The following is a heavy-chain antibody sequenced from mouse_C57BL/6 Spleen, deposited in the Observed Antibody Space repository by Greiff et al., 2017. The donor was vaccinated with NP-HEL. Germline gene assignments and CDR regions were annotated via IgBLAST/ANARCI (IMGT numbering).Heavy chain of an antibody. CDR1: GYAFTNYL. V-gene: IGHV1-54*01. J-gene: IGHJ1*03. Sequence: QVTLKVSGAELVRPGTSVKVSCKASGYAFTNYLIEWVKQRPGQGLEWIGVINPGSGGTNYNEKFKGKATLTADKSSSTAYMQLSSLTSEDSAVYFCARSQTGYWYFDVWGTGTTVTVSS. D-gene: IGHD4-1*01. CDR3: ARSQTGYWYFDV. CDR2: INPGSGGT.